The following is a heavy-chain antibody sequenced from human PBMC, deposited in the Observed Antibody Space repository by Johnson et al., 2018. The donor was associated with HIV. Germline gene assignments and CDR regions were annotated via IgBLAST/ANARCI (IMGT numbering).Heavy chain of an antibody. J-gene: IGHJ3*02. CDR3: ARDGYSIILTNAFDI. CDR1: GFPFGDYA. D-gene: IGHD4-11*01. V-gene: IGHV3-49*04. CDR2: IRSQVYGETT. Sequence: VQPGRSLRLSCRASGFPFGDYAMSWVRQAPGKGLEWVGFIRSQVYGETTEYVASVQGRFTVSRDDSKSIAYLQMNSLKSEETAVYYCARDGYSIILTNAFDIWGQGTMVTVSS.